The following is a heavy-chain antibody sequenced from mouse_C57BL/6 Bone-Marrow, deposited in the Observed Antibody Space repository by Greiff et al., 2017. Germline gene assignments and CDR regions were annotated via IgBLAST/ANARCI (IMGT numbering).Heavy chain of an antibody. D-gene: IGHD2-4*01. CDR3: ARWMITTWNYAMDY. V-gene: IGHV1-55*01. J-gene: IGHJ4*01. CDR2: IYPGSGST. CDR1: GYTFTSYW. Sequence: QVQLQQPGAELVKPGASVKMSCKASGYTFTSYWITWVKQRPGQGLEWIGDIYPGSGSTNYNEKFKSKATLTVDTSSSTAYMQLSSLTSEDSAVYYCARWMITTWNYAMDYWGQGTSVTVSS.